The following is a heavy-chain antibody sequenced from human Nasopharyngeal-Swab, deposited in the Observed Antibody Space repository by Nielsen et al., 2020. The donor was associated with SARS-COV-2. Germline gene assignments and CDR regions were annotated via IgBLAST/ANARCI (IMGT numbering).Heavy chain of an antibody. CDR2: ISSSGSTI. V-gene: IGHV3-11*01. CDR1: GFTFSDYY. Sequence: GGSLRLSCAASGFTFSDYYMSWIRQAPGKGLEWVSYISSSGSTIYYADPVKGRFTISRDNAKNSLYLQMNSLRAEDTAVYYCTKRSGDIYGYPANYFDCWGQGTLVTVSS. D-gene: IGHD5-18*01. J-gene: IGHJ4*02. CDR3: TKRSGDIYGYPANYFDC.